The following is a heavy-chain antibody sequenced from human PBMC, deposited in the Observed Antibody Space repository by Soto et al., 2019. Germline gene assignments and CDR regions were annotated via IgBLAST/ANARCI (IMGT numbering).Heavy chain of an antibody. CDR1: GFTFSSYS. D-gene: IGHD6-13*01. Sequence: GGSLRLCCAASGFTFSSYSMNWVRQAPGKGLEWVSSISSSSYIYYADSVKGRFTISRDNAKNSLYLQMNSLRAEDTAVYYCARDLEAARPARFYYYYGMDVWGQGTTVTVSS. V-gene: IGHV3-21*01. CDR2: ISSSSYI. CDR3: ARDLEAARPARFYYYYGMDV. J-gene: IGHJ6*02.